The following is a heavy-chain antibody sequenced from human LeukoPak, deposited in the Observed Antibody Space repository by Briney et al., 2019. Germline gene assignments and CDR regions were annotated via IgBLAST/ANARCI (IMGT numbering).Heavy chain of an antibody. D-gene: IGHD6-19*01. Sequence: GGSLRLSCAASGFTFSSYAMSWVRQAPGKGLEGVSAISGSGGSTYYADSVKGRFTISRDNSKNTLYLQMNSLRAEDTAVYYCAKSVVAGTRYFDYWGQGTLVTVSS. CDR3: AKSVVAGTRYFDY. J-gene: IGHJ4*02. V-gene: IGHV3-23*01. CDR1: GFTFSSYA. CDR2: ISGSGGST.